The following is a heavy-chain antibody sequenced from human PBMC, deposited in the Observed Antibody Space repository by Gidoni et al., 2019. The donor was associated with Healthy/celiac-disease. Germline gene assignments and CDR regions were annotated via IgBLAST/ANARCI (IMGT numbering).Heavy chain of an antibody. Sequence: QVQLVESGGGVVQPGRSLRLSCPASGFTFRSYGMHWVRQAPGKGLEWVAVIWYDGSNKYYADSVKGRFTISRDNSKNTLYLQMNSLRAEDTAVYYCARDTARFRYSSSSLDYWGQGTLVTVSS. V-gene: IGHV3-33*01. CDR3: ARDTARFRYSSSSLDY. D-gene: IGHD6-13*01. CDR1: GFTFRSYG. J-gene: IGHJ4*02. CDR2: IWYDGSNK.